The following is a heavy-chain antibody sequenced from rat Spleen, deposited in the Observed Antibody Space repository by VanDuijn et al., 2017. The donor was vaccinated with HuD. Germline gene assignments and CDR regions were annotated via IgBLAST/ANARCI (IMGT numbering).Heavy chain of an antibody. CDR1: GFTFSDYG. D-gene: IGHD4-3*01. J-gene: IGHJ3*01. Sequence: EVQLVESGGGLVQPGRSLKLSCAASGFTFSDYGMAWVRQAPTKGLEWVATISYGDSSDGRRNYYRDSVKGRFTISTDNAKSTLSLQMDSLRSEDTATYYCVRQDTSGYSNWFAYWGQGTLVTVSS. CDR3: VRQDTSGYSNWFAY. CDR2: ISYGDSSDGRRN. V-gene: IGHV5-29*01.